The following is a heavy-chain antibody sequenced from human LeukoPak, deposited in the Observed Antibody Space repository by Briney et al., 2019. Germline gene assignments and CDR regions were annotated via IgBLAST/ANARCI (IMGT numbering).Heavy chain of an antibody. V-gene: IGHV1-2*02. J-gene: IGHJ5*02. CDR3: ARDLWYYYDSSGYPENWFDP. Sequence: ASVKVSCKASGYTFTSYGISWVRQAPGQGLEWMGWINPNSGGTNYAQKFQGRVTMTRDTSISTAYMELSRLRSDDTAVYYCARDLWYYYDSSGYPENWFDPWGQGTLVTVSS. D-gene: IGHD3-22*01. CDR1: GYTFTSYG. CDR2: INPNSGGT.